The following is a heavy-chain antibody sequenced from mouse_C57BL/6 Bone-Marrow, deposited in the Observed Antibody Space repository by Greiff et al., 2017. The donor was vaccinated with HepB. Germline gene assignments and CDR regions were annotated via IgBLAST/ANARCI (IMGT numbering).Heavy chain of an antibody. CDR2: IDPNSGGT. V-gene: IGHV1-72*01. D-gene: IGHD1-1*01. CDR3: ARSPFITTVQARDY. CDR1: GYTFTSYW. Sequence: QVQLQQSGAELVKPGASVKLSCKASGYTFTSYWMHWVKQRPGRGLEWIGRIDPNSGGTKYNEKFKSKATLTVDKPSSTAYMQLSSLTSEDSAVYYCARSPFITTVQARDYWGQGTTLTVSS. J-gene: IGHJ2*01.